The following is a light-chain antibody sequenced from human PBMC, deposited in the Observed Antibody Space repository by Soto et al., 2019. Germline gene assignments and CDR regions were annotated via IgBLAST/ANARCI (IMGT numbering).Light chain of an antibody. V-gene: IGLV1-40*01. Sequence: QSVLTQPPSVSGAPGQRVTISCTGSNSNIGAGYDVHWYQQLPGTAPKLLIYGNSNRPSGVPDRFSGSKSVTSASLAITGLQAEDEADYYCQSYDSSVSGSVFGTWTKVTVL. CDR2: GNS. CDR1: NSNIGAGYD. J-gene: IGLJ1*01. CDR3: QSYDSSVSGSV.